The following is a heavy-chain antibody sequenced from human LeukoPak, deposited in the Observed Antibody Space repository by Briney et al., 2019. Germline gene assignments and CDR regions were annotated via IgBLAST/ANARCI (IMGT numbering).Heavy chain of an antibody. CDR3: ARGNDYGHYGRDL. D-gene: IGHD4-17*01. CDR2: INPNSGGT. CDR1: GYTFTGYY. V-gene: IGHV1-2*02. Sequence: ASVKVSCKASGYTFTGYYMHWVRQAPGQGLEWMGWINPNSGGTNYAQKFQGRVTMTRDTSISTAYMELSRLRSDGRAVYYFARGNDYGHYGRDLWGQRTVVTVSS. J-gene: IGHJ4*02.